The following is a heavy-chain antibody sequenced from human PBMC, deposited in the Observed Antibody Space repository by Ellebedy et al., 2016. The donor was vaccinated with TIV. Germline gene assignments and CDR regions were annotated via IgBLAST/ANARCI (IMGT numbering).Heavy chain of an antibody. V-gene: IGHV4-4*02. CDR1: GASISSNNW. CDR2: VYHSGPT. D-gene: IGHD5-24*01. J-gene: IGHJ4*02. CDR3: ARDRDVTSRGILDY. Sequence: MPSETLSLTCAVSGASISSNNWWPWVRQAPGRGLEWIGEVYHSGPTYYNPSLKSRVTVSVDTSKNQFSLKLTSVTAADTAMYYCARDRDVTSRGILDYWGQGILVTVSS.